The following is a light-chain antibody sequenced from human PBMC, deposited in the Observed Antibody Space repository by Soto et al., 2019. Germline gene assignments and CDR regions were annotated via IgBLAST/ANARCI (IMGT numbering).Light chain of an antibody. CDR1: QSISRW. CDR3: QHHNSLVM. J-gene: IGKJ1*01. Sequence: DIQMTQSPSTLSASVGDRVTITCRASQSISRWLAWYQQKPGKAPKLLIYDASSLESGVPSRFSGSGAGKEFTLTISGLQHDDFATYYCQHHNSLVMFGQGTKVEIK. CDR2: DAS. V-gene: IGKV1-5*01.